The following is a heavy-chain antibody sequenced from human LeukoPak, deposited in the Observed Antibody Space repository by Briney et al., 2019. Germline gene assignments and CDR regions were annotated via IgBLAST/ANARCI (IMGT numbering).Heavy chain of an antibody. Sequence: SETLSLTCTVSGGSISSGSYYWSWIRQPPGKGLEWIGYIYYSGSTNYNPSLKSRVTISVDTSKNQFSLKLSSVTAADTAVYYCARESAVSLVSTGYYMDVWGKGTTVTISS. CDR1: GGSISSGSYY. V-gene: IGHV4-61*01. CDR2: IYYSGST. CDR3: ARESAVSLVSTGYYMDV. J-gene: IGHJ6*03. D-gene: IGHD3-22*01.